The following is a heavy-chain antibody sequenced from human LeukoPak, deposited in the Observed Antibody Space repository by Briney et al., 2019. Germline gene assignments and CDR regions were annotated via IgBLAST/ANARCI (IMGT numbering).Heavy chain of an antibody. V-gene: IGHV3-7*01. J-gene: IGHJ6*03. D-gene: IGHD3-9*01. Sequence: GGSLRLSCAASGVTFSSYSMNWVRQAPGKGLEWVASTQQDGGEKYTISRDNTKDSLYLLMNSLRPEDTAVYYCARSGPMCSMDRGVLTCYYYMDVWGKGTTVTISS. CDR3: ARSGPMCSMDRGVLTCYYYMDV. CDR1: GVTFSSYS. CDR2: TQQDGGEK.